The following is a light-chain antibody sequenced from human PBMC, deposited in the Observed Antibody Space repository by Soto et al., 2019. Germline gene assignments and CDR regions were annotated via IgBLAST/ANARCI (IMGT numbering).Light chain of an antibody. CDR1: SSDVGSYDY. J-gene: IGLJ1*01. Sequence: QSVLTQPASVSGSPGQSITFFCTGTSSDVGSYDYVSWHQQHPGKAPKLIICDVNNRPSGVPSRFSGSKSGNTASLIISGLQTEDEADYYCCAYSTSGTHVFGTGTKVTVL. CDR3: CAYSTSGTHV. CDR2: DVN. V-gene: IGLV2-14*03.